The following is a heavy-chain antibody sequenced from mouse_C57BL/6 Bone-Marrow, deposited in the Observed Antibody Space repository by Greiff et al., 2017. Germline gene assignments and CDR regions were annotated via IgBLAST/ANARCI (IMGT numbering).Heavy chain of an antibody. CDR2: IHPSDSDT. D-gene: IGHD2-14*01. CDR1: GYTFTSYW. V-gene: IGHV1-74*01. J-gene: IGHJ3*01. Sequence: VQLQQPGAELVKPGASVKVSCKASGYTFTSYWMHWVKQRPGQGLEWIGRIHPSDSDTNYNQQFKGKATLTVDKSSSTAYMQLSSLTSEDSAVYYCARGVPSAWFAYWGQGTLVTVSA. CDR3: ARGVPSAWFAY.